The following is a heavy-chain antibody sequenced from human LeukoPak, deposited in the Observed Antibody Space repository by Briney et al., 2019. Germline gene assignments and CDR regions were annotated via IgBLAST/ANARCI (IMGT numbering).Heavy chain of an antibody. V-gene: IGHV3-48*03. J-gene: IGHJ6*04. Sequence: GGSLRLSCAASGFTFSSYEMNWVRQAPGKGLEWVAYISSSGSTIYYADSVKGRFIISRDNAKHSLHLQMNSPSAEDTAVYYCAELGIIMVGEVWRKGTTVTISS. CDR2: ISSSGSTI. CDR1: GFTFSSYE. D-gene: IGHD3-10*02. CDR3: AELGIIMVGEV.